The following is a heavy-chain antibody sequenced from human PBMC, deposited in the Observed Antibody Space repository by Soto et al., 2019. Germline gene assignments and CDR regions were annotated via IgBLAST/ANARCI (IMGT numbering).Heavy chain of an antibody. J-gene: IGHJ4*02. Sequence: QVQLQESGPGLVKPSETLSLTCTVSGGSISNVNYFWSWIRPSPDKGLEWIGQIYNGGSTYNNPALKSRVTRSVDTSKNPFSLKLSSVSAADTAVYYCARGPSGDKVDYWGQGTLVTVSS. CDR1: GGSISNVNYF. CDR2: IYNGGST. D-gene: IGHD7-27*01. V-gene: IGHV4-30-4*01. CDR3: ARGPSGDKVDY.